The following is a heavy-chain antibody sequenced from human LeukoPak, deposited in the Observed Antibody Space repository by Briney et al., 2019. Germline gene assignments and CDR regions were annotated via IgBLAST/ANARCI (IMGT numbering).Heavy chain of an antibody. CDR2: INPSGGST. Sequence: ASVKVSCKASGYTFTSYYMHWVRQAPGQGLEWTGIINPSGGSTSYAQKFQGRVTMTRDTSTSTVYMELSSLRSEDTAVYYCARPHYDYVWGSYRHFDYWGQGTLVTVSS. CDR3: ARPHYDYVWGSYRHFDY. CDR1: GYTFTSYY. J-gene: IGHJ4*02. D-gene: IGHD3-16*02. V-gene: IGHV1-46*01.